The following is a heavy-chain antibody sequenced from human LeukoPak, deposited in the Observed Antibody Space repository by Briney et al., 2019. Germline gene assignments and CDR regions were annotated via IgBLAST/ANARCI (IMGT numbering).Heavy chain of an antibody. D-gene: IGHD2-8*01. Sequence: ASVKVSCKASGYTFTGYYMHWVRQAPGQVLEWMGWINPNSGGTNYAQKFQGRVTMTRDTSISTAYMELSRLRSDDTAVYYCARVRGTKGVFDYWGQGTLVTVSS. CDR2: INPNSGGT. J-gene: IGHJ4*02. CDR3: ARVRGTKGVFDY. CDR1: GYTFTGYY. V-gene: IGHV1-2*02.